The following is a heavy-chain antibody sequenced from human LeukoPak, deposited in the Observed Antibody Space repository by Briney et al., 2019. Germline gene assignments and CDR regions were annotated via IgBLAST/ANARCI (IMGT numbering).Heavy chain of an antibody. V-gene: IGHV4-39*07. CDR2: IYYSGNT. D-gene: IGHD3-16*01. CDR3: ARESGSYLWRSWLNP. J-gene: IGHJ5*02. Sequence: SETLSLTCTVSGGSINSSNYYWGWIRQPPGKGLEWIGSIYYSGNTYYNPSLESRVTISVDTSKNQFSMKVTSVTAADTAVYYCARESGSYLWRSWLNPWGQGTLVTVSS. CDR1: GGSINSSNYY.